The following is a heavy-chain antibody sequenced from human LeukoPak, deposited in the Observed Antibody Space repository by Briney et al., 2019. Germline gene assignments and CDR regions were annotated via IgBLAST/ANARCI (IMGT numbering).Heavy chain of an antibody. D-gene: IGHD3-16*01. CDR2: IKGDGSEE. V-gene: IGHV3-7*04. CDR3: ARDLRDFDY. CDR1: GFTFSNTW. J-gene: IGHJ4*02. Sequence: GGSLRLSCTASGFTFSNTWMTWVRQAPGRGLEWVANIKGDGSEENYADSVKGRFAISRDNAKNSLYLQMNSLKAEDAAVYYCARDLRDFDYWGQGTLVTVSS.